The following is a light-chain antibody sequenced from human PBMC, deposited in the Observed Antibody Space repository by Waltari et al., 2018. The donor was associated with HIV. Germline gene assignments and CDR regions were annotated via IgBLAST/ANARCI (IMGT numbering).Light chain of an antibody. CDR3: SSYTTTRTLV. Sequence: QSALTQPASVSGSPGQSITISCTGTSSDLGAYNYDSWYQHHPDKAPKLMIYEVTNRPSGVSSRFSGSKSGNTASLTISGLQAEDEADYYCSSYTTTRTLVFGGGTKLTVL. J-gene: IGLJ2*01. CDR2: EVT. CDR1: SSDLGAYNY. V-gene: IGLV2-14*01.